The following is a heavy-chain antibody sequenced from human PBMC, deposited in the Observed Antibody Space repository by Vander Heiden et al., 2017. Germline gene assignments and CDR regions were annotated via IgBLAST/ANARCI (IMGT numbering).Heavy chain of an antibody. J-gene: IGHJ4*02. Sequence: QVQLVESGGGLVKPGGSLRLSCAASGFTFSDYHMCLFPQAPGKGLEWCSYISSSGSTICYAGSVKGRFTISRDNAKNSLYLQMNSLRAEDTAVYYCAREWEGWNRGDYWGQGTLVTVSS. CDR1: GFTFSDYH. D-gene: IGHD1-1*01. CDR3: AREWEGWNRGDY. V-gene: IGHV3-11*01. CDR2: ISSSGSTI.